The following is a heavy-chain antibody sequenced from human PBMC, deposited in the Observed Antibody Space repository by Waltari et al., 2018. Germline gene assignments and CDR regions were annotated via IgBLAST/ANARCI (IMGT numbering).Heavy chain of an antibody. J-gene: IGHJ6*03. CDR2: ITTSDRSI. Sequence: EVQLVESGGGLVQPGGSLRISCVASGFSLGSYEMIWVRQAPGKGLEWVSYITTSDRSIYYADSVKGRFTISRDNAKNSLYLQMNSLRAEDTAVYYCARVGGYYYYYMDVWGKGTTVTVSS. CDR1: GFSLGSYE. CDR3: ARVGGYYYYYMDV. V-gene: IGHV3-48*03. D-gene: IGHD3-16*01.